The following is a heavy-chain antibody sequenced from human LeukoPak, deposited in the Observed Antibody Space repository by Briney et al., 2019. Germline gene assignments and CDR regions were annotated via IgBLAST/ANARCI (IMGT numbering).Heavy chain of an antibody. CDR2: ISWNSGSI. V-gene: IGHV3-9*01. J-gene: IGHJ4*02. Sequence: GRSLRLSCAASGFTFDDYAMHWVRQAPGKGLEWVSGISWNSGSIGYADSVKGRFTISGDNAKNSLYLQMNSLRAEDTALYYCAKDGDSSGWIFDYWGQGTLVTVSS. CDR1: GFTFDDYA. CDR3: AKDGDSSGWIFDY. D-gene: IGHD6-19*01.